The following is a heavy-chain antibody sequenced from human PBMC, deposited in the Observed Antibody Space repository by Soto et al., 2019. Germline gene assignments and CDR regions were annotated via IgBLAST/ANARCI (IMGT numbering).Heavy chain of an antibody. CDR3: ARGLSVPLFDN. D-gene: IGHD4-17*01. Sequence: WTWIRQHPGKGLEWIGYIYYSGSTYYNPSLKSRVTISVDTSKNQFSLKLSSVTAADTAVYYCARGLSVPLFDNCGQGTLVTVYS. V-gene: IGHV4-31*02. J-gene: IGHJ4*02. CDR2: IYYSGST.